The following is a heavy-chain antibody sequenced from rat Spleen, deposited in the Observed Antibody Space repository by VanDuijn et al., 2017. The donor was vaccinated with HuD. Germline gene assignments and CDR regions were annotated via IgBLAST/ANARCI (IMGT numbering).Heavy chain of an antibody. CDR2: ITNTGSNT. Sequence: EVQLVESGGGLVQPGRSLKLSCVVSGFTFNNYWMTWIRQAPGKGLEWVASITNTGSNTYYPDSVKGRFTISRDNAKSTLYLQMNSLRSEDTATYYCTRDRHYYDGTPIGAYWGQGTLVTVSS. D-gene: IGHD1-12*02. J-gene: IGHJ3*01. CDR1: GFTFNNYW. V-gene: IGHV5-31*01. CDR3: TRDRHYYDGTPIGAY.